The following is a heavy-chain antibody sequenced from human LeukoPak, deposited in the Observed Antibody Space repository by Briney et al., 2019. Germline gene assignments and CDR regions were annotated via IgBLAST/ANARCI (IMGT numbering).Heavy chain of an antibody. CDR2: IIPIFGTT. V-gene: IGHV1-69*13. J-gene: IGHJ2*01. CDR3: ARAAYDLLTAYYLKYFDL. Sequence: SVKVSCKASGGTFSSYAISWVRQAPGQGLEWMGGIIPIFGTTNYAQKFQGRVTLTADESTSTAYMELSSLRSEDTAVYYCARAAYDLLTAYYLKYFDLWGRGTLVTVDS. CDR1: GGTFSSYA. D-gene: IGHD3-9*01.